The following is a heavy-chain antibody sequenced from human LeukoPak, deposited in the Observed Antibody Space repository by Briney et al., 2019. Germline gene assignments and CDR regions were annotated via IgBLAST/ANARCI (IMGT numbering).Heavy chain of an antibody. CDR2: IYSGGST. CDR1: GFTFSNAW. CDR3: ARGGPAAGRFDY. Sequence: GGSLRLSCAASGFTFSNAWMSWVRQAPGKGLEWISVIYSGGSTYYADSVKGRFTISRDNSKNTLYLQMNSLRAEDTAVYYCARGGPAAGRFDYWGQGTLVTVSS. J-gene: IGHJ4*02. D-gene: IGHD6-13*01. V-gene: IGHV3-66*01.